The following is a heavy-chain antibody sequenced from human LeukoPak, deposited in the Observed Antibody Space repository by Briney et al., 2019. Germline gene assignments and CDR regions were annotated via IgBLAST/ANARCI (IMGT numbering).Heavy chain of an antibody. V-gene: IGHV3-48*03. D-gene: IGHD3-22*01. J-gene: IGHJ4*02. CDR2: ISSSGSTI. Sequence: GGSLRLSCAASGFTFSSYEMNWVRQAPGKGLEWVSYISSSGSTIYYADSVKGRFTISRDNAKNSLYLQMNSLRAEDTAVYYCAGETGFGWYYDSSGVDYWGQGTLVTVSS. CDR1: GFTFSSYE. CDR3: AGETGFGWYYDSSGVDY.